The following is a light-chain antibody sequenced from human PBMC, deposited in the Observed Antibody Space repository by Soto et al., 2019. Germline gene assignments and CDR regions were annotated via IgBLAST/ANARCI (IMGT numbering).Light chain of an antibody. J-gene: IGLJ1*01. CDR2: EVN. CDR1: SSDIGLYNY. Sequence: QSVLSQPASMSGSPGQSITIPCTGASSDIGLYNYVSWYQHHPGKAPKLLISEVNVRPSGLSDRFSASKAGNTASLTIARLPPEDEAYYYGSSLSTTSTPIVFGRGTKVTVL. V-gene: IGLV2-14*01. CDR3: SSLSTTSTPIV.